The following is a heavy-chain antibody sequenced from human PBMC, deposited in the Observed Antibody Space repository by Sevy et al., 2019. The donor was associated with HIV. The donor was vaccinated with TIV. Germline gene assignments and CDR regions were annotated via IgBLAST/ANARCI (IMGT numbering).Heavy chain of an antibody. CDR1: GFSFNKYG. CDR2: IAYDGGNK. D-gene: IGHD1-26*01. CDR3: AKIPAGGSYFSYFDS. Sequence: GGSLRLSCAASGFSFNKYGMHWVRQAPGEGLEWVAVIAYDGGNKYYTDSVKGRFTISRDNSRNTLYLQMNSLGAEDTAVYYCAKIPAGGSYFSYFDSWGQGTLVTVSS. V-gene: IGHV3-30*18. J-gene: IGHJ4*02.